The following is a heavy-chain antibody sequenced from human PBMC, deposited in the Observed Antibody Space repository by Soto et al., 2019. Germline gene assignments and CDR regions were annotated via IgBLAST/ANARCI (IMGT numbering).Heavy chain of an antibody. CDR1: GFTFSSYA. Sequence: QVQLVESGGGVVQPARSLRLSCAASGFTFSSYAMHWVRQAPGKGLEWVAVISYDGSNKYYADSVQGRFTISRDNSKNTLYLPMNSLSAEDTAVNYCARDRVGNGADSFDISGQGTMVTVSS. CDR3: ARDRVGNGADSFDI. J-gene: IGHJ3*02. V-gene: IGHV3-30-3*01. D-gene: IGHD2-8*01. CDR2: ISYDGSNK.